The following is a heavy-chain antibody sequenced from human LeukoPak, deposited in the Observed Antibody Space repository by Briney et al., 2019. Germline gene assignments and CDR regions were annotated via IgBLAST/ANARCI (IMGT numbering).Heavy chain of an antibody. J-gene: IGHJ1*01. CDR3: ARDGHYDILTGYFQD. D-gene: IGHD3-9*01. CDR2: ITNSGTTI. CDR1: GFTFSSYS. V-gene: IGHV3-48*04. Sequence: GGSLRLSCAASGFTFSSYSMNWVCQAPGKGLEWVSYITNSGTTIYYADSVKGRFTISRDNAKNSLYLQMNSLRAEDTAVYYCARDGHYDILTGYFQDWGQGTLVTVSS.